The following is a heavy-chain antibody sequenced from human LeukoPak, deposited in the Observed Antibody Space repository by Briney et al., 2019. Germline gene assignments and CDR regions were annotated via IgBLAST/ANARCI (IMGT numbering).Heavy chain of an antibody. D-gene: IGHD6-6*01. J-gene: IGHJ4*02. CDR2: IGYDGSNK. CDR1: GFTFSSYG. Sequence: PGGSLRLSCAASGFTFSSYGMHWVRQAPGKGLEWVAFIGYDGSNKYYADSVKGRFTISRDNSKNTLYLQMNSLGAEDTAVYYCANLPWAARPMDYWGQGTLVTVSS. V-gene: IGHV3-30*02. CDR3: ANLPWAARPMDY.